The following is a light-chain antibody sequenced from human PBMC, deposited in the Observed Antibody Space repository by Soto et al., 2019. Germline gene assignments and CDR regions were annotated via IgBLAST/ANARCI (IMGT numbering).Light chain of an antibody. CDR1: SSNIGSNT. Sequence: QSVLTQPPSASGTPGQRVTISCSGSSSNIGSNTVNWYRQLPGTAPKLLLYTSNLRPSGVPDRFSGSKSGTSASLAISGLQSGDEADYYCASWDDSLNGHAVFGGGTQLTVL. V-gene: IGLV1-44*01. CDR3: ASWDDSLNGHAV. J-gene: IGLJ7*01. CDR2: TSN.